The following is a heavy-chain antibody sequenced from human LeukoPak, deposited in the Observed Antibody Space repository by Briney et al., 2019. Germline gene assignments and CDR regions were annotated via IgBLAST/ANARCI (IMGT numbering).Heavy chain of an antibody. J-gene: IGHJ3*02. CDR1: GYTFTSYG. Sequence: ASVKVSCKASGYTFTSYGISWVRQAPGQGLEWMGWISAYNGNTNYAQKLQGRVTMTRDTSISTAYMELSRLRSDGTAVYYCARDRDGAFDIWGQGTMVTVSS. CDR3: ARDRDGAFDI. V-gene: IGHV1-18*01. CDR2: ISAYNGNT. D-gene: IGHD2-21*02.